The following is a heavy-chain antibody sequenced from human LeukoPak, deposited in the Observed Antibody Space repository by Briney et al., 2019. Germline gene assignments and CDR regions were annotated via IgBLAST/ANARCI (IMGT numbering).Heavy chain of an antibody. J-gene: IGHJ4*02. V-gene: IGHV1-18*01. Sequence: ASVKVSCKASGYTFTSYGISWVQQAPGQGLEWMGWISAYNGNTNYAQKLQGRVTMTTDTSTSTAYMELRRLRSDGTAVYYCARDRGGAIDYWGQGTLVTVSS. CDR3: ARDRGGAIDY. CDR2: ISAYNGNT. CDR1: GYTFTSYG. D-gene: IGHD3-16*01.